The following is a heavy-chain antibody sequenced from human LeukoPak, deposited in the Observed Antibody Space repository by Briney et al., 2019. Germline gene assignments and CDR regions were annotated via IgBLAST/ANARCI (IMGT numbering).Heavy chain of an antibody. CDR2: IGTAGDT. CDR1: GFTFSSYD. CDR3: ARVGGPEAAQRQLAQPPYYYGMDV. Sequence: GGSLRLSCAASGFTFSSYDMHWVRQATGKGLEWVSAIGTAGDTYYPGSVKGRFTISRENAKNSLYLQMNSLRAGDTAVYYCARVGGPEAAQRQLAQPPYYYGMDVWGQGPTVTVSS. D-gene: IGHD6-13*01. J-gene: IGHJ6*02. V-gene: IGHV3-13*04.